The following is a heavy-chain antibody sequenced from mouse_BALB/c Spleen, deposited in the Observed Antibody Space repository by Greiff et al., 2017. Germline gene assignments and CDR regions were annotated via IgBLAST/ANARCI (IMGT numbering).Heavy chain of an antibody. V-gene: IGHV5-12-1*01. CDR2: ISSGGGST. CDR3: ARLYYGNYGNYFDY. CDR1: GFAFSSYD. J-gene: IGHJ2*01. D-gene: IGHD2-1*01. Sequence: EVHLVESGGGLVKPGGSLKLSCAASGFAFSSYDMSWVRQTPEKRLEWVAYISSGGGSTYYPDTVKGRFTISRDNAKNTLYLQMSSLKSEDTAMYYCARLYYGNYGNYFDYWGQGTTLTVSS.